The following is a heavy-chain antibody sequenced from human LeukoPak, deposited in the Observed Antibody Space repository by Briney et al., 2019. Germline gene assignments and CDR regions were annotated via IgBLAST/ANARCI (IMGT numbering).Heavy chain of an antibody. CDR3: VKDRPTWPIDY. V-gene: IGHV3-23*01. D-gene: IGHD5-12*01. Sequence: GGSLRLSCAASGFTFTSYSMSWVRQAPGKGLEWVSSIGSSGVTTYYADSVKGRFTISRDSSKNTLYLQMNSLRDEDTAVYYCVKDRPTWPIDYWGQGTLVTVSS. J-gene: IGHJ4*02. CDR1: GFTFTSYS. CDR2: IGSSGVTT.